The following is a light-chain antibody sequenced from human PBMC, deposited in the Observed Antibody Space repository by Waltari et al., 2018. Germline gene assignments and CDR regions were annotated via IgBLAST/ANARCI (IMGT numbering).Light chain of an antibody. Sequence: QSVLTQPPSASGTPGQRVTISCSESSSNIGSNYVYWYQQLPGTAPKLLIYMNKQRPSGVPDRFSGSKSGTSASLAISGLRSEDEADYYCAAWDDRLSVVFGGGTKLTVL. CDR2: MNK. J-gene: IGLJ3*02. V-gene: IGLV1-47*01. CDR3: AAWDDRLSVV. CDR1: SSNIGSNY.